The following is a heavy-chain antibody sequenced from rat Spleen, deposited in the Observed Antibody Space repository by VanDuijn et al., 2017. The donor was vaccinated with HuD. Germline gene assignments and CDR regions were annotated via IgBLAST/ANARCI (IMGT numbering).Heavy chain of an antibody. J-gene: IGHJ2*01. D-gene: IGHD5-1*01. CDR3: ARQNWPYYFDY. CDR1: GFTFSSYW. CDR2: ISYDGTNT. V-gene: IGHV5-29*01. Sequence: EVQLVETGGGLVQPGRSLKLSCVASGFTFSSYWMYWIRQAPGKGLEWVATISYDGTNTYYRDSVKGRFTISRDNAKSTLYLQMDSLRSEDTATYYCARQNWPYYFDYWGQGVMVTVSS.